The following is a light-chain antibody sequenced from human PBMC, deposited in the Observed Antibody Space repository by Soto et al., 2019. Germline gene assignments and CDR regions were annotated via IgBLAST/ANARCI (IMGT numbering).Light chain of an antibody. V-gene: IGKV1-16*01. Sequence: DIQMTQSPSSLSASVGDRVTITCRASQDILNYLAWFQQKPGKAPKSLIYGASSLHSGVPSRFSRSGFGTDFSLTISSLQPEDFATYYCQQYASNVATFGQGTTLEV. CDR1: QDILNY. CDR3: QQYASNVAT. J-gene: IGKJ2*01. CDR2: GAS.